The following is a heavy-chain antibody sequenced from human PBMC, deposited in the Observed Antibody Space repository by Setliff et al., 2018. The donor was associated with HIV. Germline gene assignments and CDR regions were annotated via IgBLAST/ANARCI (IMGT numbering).Heavy chain of an antibody. J-gene: IGHJ5*02. Sequence: PGGSLRLSCAASGFTFSDYYMSWIRQAPGKGLEWVSYISSSSSYTNYADSVKGRFTISRDNTKNSLYLQMNSLRAEDTAVYYCARDPLQLEQLGWFDPWGQGALVTVSS. CDR2: ISSSSSYT. CDR3: ARDPLQLEQLGWFDP. V-gene: IGHV3-11*06. D-gene: IGHD1-1*01. CDR1: GFTFSDYY.